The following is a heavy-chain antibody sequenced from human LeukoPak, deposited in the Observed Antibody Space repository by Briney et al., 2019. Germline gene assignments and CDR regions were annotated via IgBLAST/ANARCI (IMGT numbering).Heavy chain of an antibody. CDR2: VGNKASSYAT. CDR3: TRSLNWIREY. Sequence: GGSLRLSCAASGFTVSGSTMHWVRQASGKGLEWVGRVGNKASSYATAYAASVKGRFTISRDDSKNTAYLQMNSLKTEDTAVYYCTRSLNWIREYWGQGTLVTVSS. V-gene: IGHV3-73*01. J-gene: IGHJ4*02. CDR1: GFTVSGST. D-gene: IGHD1-20*01.